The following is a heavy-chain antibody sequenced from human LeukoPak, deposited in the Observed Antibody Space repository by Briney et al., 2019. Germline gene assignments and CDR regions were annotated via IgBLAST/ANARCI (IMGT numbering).Heavy chain of an antibody. D-gene: IGHD3-22*01. CDR3: ARDGFQYYYDSSGYYFDY. Sequence: ASVKVSCKASGYTFTSYAMHWVRQAPGQRLEWMGWINAGNGNTKYSQKFQGRVTITRDTSASTAYMELSSLRSEDTAVYYCARDGFQYYYDSSGYYFDYWGQGTLFTVSS. CDR2: INAGNGNT. J-gene: IGHJ4*02. CDR1: GYTFTSYA. V-gene: IGHV1-3*01.